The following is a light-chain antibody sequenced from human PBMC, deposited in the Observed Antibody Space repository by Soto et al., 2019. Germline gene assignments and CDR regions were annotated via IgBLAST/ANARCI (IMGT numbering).Light chain of an antibody. Sequence: DIHMTQSPSSLSASVGDRVTITCLASQNIDMYLNWYQQQPGKAPRVLISGASNLQTGVPSRFSGSGSGTDFTLTINSLQPEDFASYFCQHTFNSPPWTFGQGTKVDI. V-gene: IGKV1-39*01. CDR3: QHTFNSPPWT. J-gene: IGKJ1*01. CDR1: QNIDMY. CDR2: GAS.